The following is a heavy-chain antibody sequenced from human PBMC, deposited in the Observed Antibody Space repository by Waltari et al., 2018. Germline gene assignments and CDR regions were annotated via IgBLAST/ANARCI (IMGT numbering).Heavy chain of an antibody. V-gene: IGHV3-30*02. CDR2: IRYDGSNK. D-gene: IGHD6-13*01. Sequence: QVQLVESGGGVVQPGGSLRLYCAASGFPFSSYVMNWVRQAPGKGLEWVAFIRYDGSNKYYADSVKGRFTISRDNSKNTLYLQMNSLRAEDTAVYYCATPSDGAAAGTGYWGQGTLVTVSS. CDR1: GFPFSSYV. J-gene: IGHJ4*02. CDR3: ATPSDGAAAGTGY.